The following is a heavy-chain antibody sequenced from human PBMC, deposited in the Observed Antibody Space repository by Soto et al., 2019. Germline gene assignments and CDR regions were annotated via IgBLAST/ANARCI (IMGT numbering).Heavy chain of an antibody. CDR1: GLTLSNQW. V-gene: IGHV3-74*01. CDR3: TSVFYN. J-gene: IGHJ4*02. Sequence: EVQLVESGGGLVQPGGSLRLSCAASGLTLSNQWMHWVRQAPGKGLVWVSRIDDGSGTSYADSVKGRFTVSRDNAKNTLYLQMNSLRAEDTAVYYCTSVFYNWGQGTLVTVSS. CDR2: IDDGSGT.